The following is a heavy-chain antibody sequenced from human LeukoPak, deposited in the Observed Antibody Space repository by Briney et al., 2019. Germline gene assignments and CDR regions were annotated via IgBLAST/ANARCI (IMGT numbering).Heavy chain of an antibody. D-gene: IGHD3-22*01. Sequence: GSLRLSCAVSGITLSNYGMSWVRQAPGKGLEWVAGISDTGGRTNYADSVKGRFTISRDNPKNTLYLQMNSLRAEDTAVYFCAKRGVVIRVILVGFHKEAYYFDSWGQGALVTVSS. J-gene: IGHJ4*02. CDR2: ISDTGGRT. CDR1: GITLSNYG. V-gene: IGHV3-23*01. CDR3: AKRGVVIRVILVGFHKEAYYFDS.